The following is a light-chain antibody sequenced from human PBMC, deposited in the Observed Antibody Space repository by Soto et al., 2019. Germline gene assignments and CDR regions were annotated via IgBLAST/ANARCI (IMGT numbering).Light chain of an antibody. Sequence: QSVLTHPASLSGSPGQSITISCTGTSSDVGGYNYVSWYQQHPGKAPKLMIYEVSNRPSGVSNRFSGSKSGNTASLTISGLQAEDEADYYCSSYTSSSTLVVFGTGTKVTVL. V-gene: IGLV2-14*01. CDR1: SSDVGGYNY. CDR2: EVS. J-gene: IGLJ1*01. CDR3: SSYTSSSTLVV.